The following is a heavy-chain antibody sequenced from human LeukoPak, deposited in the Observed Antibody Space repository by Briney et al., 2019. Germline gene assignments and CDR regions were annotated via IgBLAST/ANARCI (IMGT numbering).Heavy chain of an antibody. CDR2: INSDGINT. V-gene: IGHV3-74*01. CDR1: GFTFSNYW. J-gene: IGHJ4*02. CDR3: ARDFIYSSSPTGFDY. D-gene: IGHD6-13*01. Sequence: GGSLRLSCAASGFTFSNYWMHWVRQAPGKGLVWVSRINSDGINTSYADSVKGRFTISRDNAKNSLYLQMNSLRAEDTAVYYCARDFIYSSSPTGFDYWGQGTLVTVSS.